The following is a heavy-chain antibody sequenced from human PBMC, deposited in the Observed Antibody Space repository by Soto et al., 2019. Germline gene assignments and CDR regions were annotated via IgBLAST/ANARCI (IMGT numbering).Heavy chain of an antibody. CDR2: IYWDDDK. CDR3: ARGGDRFDGMDV. J-gene: IGHJ6*02. Sequence: SGPTLVNPTQTLTLTCTFSGFSLTTSGVGVGWIRQPPGKALEWLALIYWDDDKRYSPSLKSRLTVTKDTSKKQVVLTMTNMDPVDTATYYCARGGDRFDGMDVWGQGTTVTVSS. CDR1: GFSLTTSGVG. V-gene: IGHV2-5*02. D-gene: IGHD2-21*01.